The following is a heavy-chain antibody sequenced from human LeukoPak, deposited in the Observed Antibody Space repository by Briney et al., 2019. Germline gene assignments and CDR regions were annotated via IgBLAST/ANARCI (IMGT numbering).Heavy chain of an antibody. J-gene: IGHJ6*02. CDR2: ISRSSSYI. CDR1: GCTFSSYS. D-gene: IGHD1-26*01. Sequence: GGSLRLSCAACGCTFSSYSRNRVRQDPGKGLEWASSISRSSSYIYYADSVKGRFTISRDNAKNSLYLQMNRLRAEGTAVYYCARDSGELLCDYYYYGMYVWGQGSTVTVSS. V-gene: IGHV3-21*01. CDR3: ARDSGELLCDYYYYGMYV.